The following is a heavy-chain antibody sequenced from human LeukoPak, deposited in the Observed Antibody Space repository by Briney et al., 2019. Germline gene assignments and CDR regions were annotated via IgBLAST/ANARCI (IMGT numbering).Heavy chain of an antibody. V-gene: IGHV3-30*02. CDR2: IWYGGSNK. J-gene: IGHJ4*02. D-gene: IGHD4-17*01. Sequence: GGSLRLSCAASGFTFSSYGMHWVRQAPGKGLEWVAVIWYGGSNKYYADSVKGRFTISRDNSKNTLYLQTNSLRAEDTAVYYCAKDRYGDYDLGYWGQGTLVTVSS. CDR1: GFTFSSYG. CDR3: AKDRYGDYDLGY.